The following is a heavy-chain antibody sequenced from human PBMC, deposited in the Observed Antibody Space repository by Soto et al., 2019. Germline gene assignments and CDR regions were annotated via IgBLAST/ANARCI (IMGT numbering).Heavy chain of an antibody. D-gene: IGHD3-22*01. CDR1: GGTFSSYA. J-gene: IGHJ4*02. V-gene: IGHV1-69*13. Sequence: RASVKVSCKASGGTFSSYAISWVRQAPGQGLEWMGGIIPIFGTANYAQKFQGRVTITADESTSTAYMELSSLRSEDTAVYYCATYYYDSSGYFRGVADYWGQGTLVTVSS. CDR2: IIPIFGTA. CDR3: ATYYYDSSGYFRGVADY.